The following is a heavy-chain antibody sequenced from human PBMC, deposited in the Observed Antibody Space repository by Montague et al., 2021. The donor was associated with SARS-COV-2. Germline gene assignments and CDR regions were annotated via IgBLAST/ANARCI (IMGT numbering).Heavy chain of an antibody. D-gene: IGHD2-15*01. CDR1: GGSFSGYY. J-gene: IGHJ5*02. V-gene: IGHV4-34*01. Sequence: SETLSLTCAVYGGSFSGYYWNWIRQPPGKGLEWIGEINHSGTTNYNPSLKSRVTISVDTSKNQFSPKLISVTAADTAVYYCARGVVVVVHRDYPARRGWFDPWGQGTLVSVSS. CDR2: INHSGTT. CDR3: ARGVVVVVHRDYPARRGWFDP.